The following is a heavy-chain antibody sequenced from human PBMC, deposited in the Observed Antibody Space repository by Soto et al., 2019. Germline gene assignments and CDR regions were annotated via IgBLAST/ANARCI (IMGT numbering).Heavy chain of an antibody. Sequence: QVQLQESGPGLVKPSQTLSLTCTVSGGSISSGDYYWSWIRQPPGKGLEWIGYIYYSGSTYYNPSLKSRVTLSVDPSQHQFSLKLSSVTAADTAVYYCARERPDGARLDPWGQGTLVTVSS. CDR1: GGSISSGDYY. CDR3: ARERPDGARLDP. V-gene: IGHV4-30-4*01. CDR2: IYYSGST. J-gene: IGHJ5*02. D-gene: IGHD6-6*01.